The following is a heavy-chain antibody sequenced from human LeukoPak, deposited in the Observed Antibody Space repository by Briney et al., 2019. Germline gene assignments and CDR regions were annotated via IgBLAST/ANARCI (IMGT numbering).Heavy chain of an antibody. J-gene: IGHJ1*01. Sequence: PGGSLRLSCAASGFTFSSYAMSWVRQTQVKGLEWVTVISGSGGSTYYADSEKGRFTISRVNSKNTLYLQMNSLRAEDTAVYYCAKENYGNSTGGRFQHWGQGTLVTVSS. CDR2: ISGSGGST. V-gene: IGHV3-23*01. CDR3: AKENYGNSTGGRFQH. CDR1: GFTFSSYA. D-gene: IGHD4-11*01.